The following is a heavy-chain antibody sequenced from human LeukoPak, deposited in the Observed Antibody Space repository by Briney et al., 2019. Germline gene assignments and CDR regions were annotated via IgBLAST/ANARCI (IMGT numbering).Heavy chain of an antibody. V-gene: IGHV3-21*01. CDR1: GFTFSTHS. J-gene: IGHJ4*02. D-gene: IGHD2-2*01. CDR2: ISASNNSI. Sequence: GGSLRLSCAASGFTFSTHSMYWVRQAPGKGLEWVSSISASNNSIHYAESVRGRFTISRDNAKNSLYLQMNSLGAQDTAVYYCARPATGYCSSAGCHWDSWGQGTLVTVSS. CDR3: ARPATGYCSSAGCHWDS.